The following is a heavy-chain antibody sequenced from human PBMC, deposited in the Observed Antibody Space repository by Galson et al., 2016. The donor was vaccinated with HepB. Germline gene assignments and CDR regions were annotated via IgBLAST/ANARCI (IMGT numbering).Heavy chain of an antibody. CDR3: AREWELGGYFDY. J-gene: IGHJ4*02. D-gene: IGHD1-26*01. CDR2: LSHDGVTK. CDR1: GFTFRSYP. V-gene: IGHV3-30-3*01. Sequence: SLRLSCAASGFTFRSYPMHWVRQAPGKGLEWVAVLSHDGVTKFYADSVRARFTIPRDKSKTTVYLQMDGLSAEDTAVYYCAREWELGGYFDYWGQGTLVTVSS.